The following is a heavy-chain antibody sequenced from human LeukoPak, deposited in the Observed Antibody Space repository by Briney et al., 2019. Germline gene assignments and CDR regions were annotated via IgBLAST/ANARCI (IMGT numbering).Heavy chain of an antibody. D-gene: IGHD3-22*01. CDR3: ARDRRYYYDSSGYHTFDY. Sequence: ASVKVSCKASGGTFSSYAISWVRQAPGRGLEWMGGIIPIFGTANYAQKFQGRVTITPDESTSTAYMELSSLRSEDTAVYYCARDRRYYYDSSGYHTFDYWGQGTLVTVSS. V-gene: IGHV1-69*01. J-gene: IGHJ4*02. CDR2: IIPIFGTA. CDR1: GGTFSSYA.